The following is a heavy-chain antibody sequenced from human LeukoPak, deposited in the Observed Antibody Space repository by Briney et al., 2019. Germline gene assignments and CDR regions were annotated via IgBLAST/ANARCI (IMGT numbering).Heavy chain of an antibody. Sequence: SETLSLTCTVSGGSISSSSYYWSWIRQPPGKGLEWIGYIYYSGSTNYNPSLKSRVTISVDTSKNQFSLKLSSVTAAGTAVYYCARLYCSGGSCYSGSWGQGTLVTVSS. CDR2: IYYSGST. D-gene: IGHD2-15*01. J-gene: IGHJ4*02. V-gene: IGHV4-61*01. CDR3: ARLYCSGGSCYSGS. CDR1: GGSISSSSYY.